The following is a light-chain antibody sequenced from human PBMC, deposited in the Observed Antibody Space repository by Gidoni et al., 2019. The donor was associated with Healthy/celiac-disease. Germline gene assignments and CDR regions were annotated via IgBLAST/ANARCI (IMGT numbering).Light chain of an antibody. CDR3: QQRSNWPPGST. J-gene: IGKJ4*01. Sequence: EIVLTQSPATLSLSPGERATLSCRASQSVSSYLAWYQQKPGQAPRLLIYDASNRATGIPARFSGSGSGTDFTLTISGLEPEDFAVYYCQQRSNWPPGSTFGGGTKVEIK. CDR2: DAS. V-gene: IGKV3-11*01. CDR1: QSVSSY.